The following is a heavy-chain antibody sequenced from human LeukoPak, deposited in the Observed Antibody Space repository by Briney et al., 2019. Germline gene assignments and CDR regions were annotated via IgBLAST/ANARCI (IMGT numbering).Heavy chain of an antibody. J-gene: IGHJ6*03. CDR2: MRYDGSNK. CDR3: AKEGRDYRNYYYYYMDV. V-gene: IGHV3-30*02. Sequence: GGSLRLSCAASGFTFSSYGMHWVRQAPGKGLEWVAFMRYDGSNKYYADSVKGRFTISRDNSKNTLYLQMNSLRAEDTAVYYCAKEGRDYRNYYYYYMDVWGKGTTVTISS. D-gene: IGHD4-17*01. CDR1: GFTFSSYG.